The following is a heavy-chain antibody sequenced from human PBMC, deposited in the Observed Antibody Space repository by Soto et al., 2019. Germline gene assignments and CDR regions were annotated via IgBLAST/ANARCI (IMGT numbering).Heavy chain of an antibody. Sequence: ASVKVSCKVSGYTLTELSMHWVRQAPGKGLEWMGGFDPEDGETIYAQKFQGRVTMTEDTSTDTAYMELSSLRSEDTAVYYCATGYYGSGGYDPWGQGTLVTVSS. J-gene: IGHJ5*02. CDR2: FDPEDGET. V-gene: IGHV1-24*01. CDR3: ATGYYGSGGYDP. D-gene: IGHD3-10*01. CDR1: GYTLTELS.